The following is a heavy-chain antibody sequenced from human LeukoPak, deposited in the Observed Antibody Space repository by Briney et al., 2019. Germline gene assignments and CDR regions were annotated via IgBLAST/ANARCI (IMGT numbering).Heavy chain of an antibody. V-gene: IGHV1-2*02. CDR2: INPNSGGT. CDR3: ARGILVNYGIPLNWFYP. D-gene: IGHD1-7*01. J-gene: IGHJ5*02. CDR1: GYTFTGYY. Sequence: ASVKVSCKASGYTFTGYYMHWMRQAPGQGLEWMGWINPNSGGTNYAQKFQGRVTMTRDTSISTAYMELSRLRSDDTAVYYCARGILVNYGIPLNWFYPWGQGTLVTVSS.